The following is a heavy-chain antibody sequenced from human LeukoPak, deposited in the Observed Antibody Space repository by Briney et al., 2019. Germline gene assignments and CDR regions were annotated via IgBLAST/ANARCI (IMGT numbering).Heavy chain of an antibody. CDR2: IYYSGST. V-gene: IGHV4-59*01. D-gene: IGHD3-22*01. CDR1: GGSISSYY. CDR3: ARQYYDSSPWFDP. Sequence: PSETLSLTCTVSGGSISSYYWSWIRQPPGKGLEWIGYIYYSGSTNYNPSLKSRVTISVDTSKNQFSLKLSSVTAADTAVYYCARQYYDSSPWFDPWGQGTLVTVSS. J-gene: IGHJ5*02.